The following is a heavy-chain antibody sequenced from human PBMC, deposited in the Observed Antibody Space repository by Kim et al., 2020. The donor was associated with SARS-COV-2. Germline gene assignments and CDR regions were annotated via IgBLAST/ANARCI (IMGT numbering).Heavy chain of an antibody. V-gene: IGHV4-59*01. D-gene: IGHD5-12*01. Sequence: YNPALKSRVTISVDTSKNQFSLKLSSVTAADTAVYYCARVKVDIVATIDYWGQGTLVTVSS. J-gene: IGHJ4*02. CDR3: ARVKVDIVATIDY.